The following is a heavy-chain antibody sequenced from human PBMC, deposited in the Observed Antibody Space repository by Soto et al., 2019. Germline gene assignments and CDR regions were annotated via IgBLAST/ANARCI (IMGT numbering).Heavy chain of an antibody. V-gene: IGHV3-30*18. Sequence: QVQLVESGGGVVQPGRSLRLSCAASGFTFDSYGMHWVRQAPGTGLEWVAVISSDGNNKYYADSVKGRFTISRDNFKNTLYLQMSSLRADDTAVYYCAKDLLPNTVTTCGSWGQGTLVTVSS. J-gene: IGHJ5*02. CDR1: GFTFDSYG. D-gene: IGHD4-17*01. CDR2: ISSDGNNK. CDR3: AKDLLPNTVTTCGS.